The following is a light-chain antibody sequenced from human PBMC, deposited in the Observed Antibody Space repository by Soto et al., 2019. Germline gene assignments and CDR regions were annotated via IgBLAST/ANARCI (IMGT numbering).Light chain of an antibody. Sequence: DIQLTQSPSSLSSSVGDRVTITCRASQTVISYLNWYQQKPGQAPKLLIYATTHLQSGVPSRFSGSGSGTEFTLTISSLHPEDFATYFCQQNYNTPPYPLGQGTKLEIK. CDR3: QQNYNTPPYP. V-gene: IGKV1-39*01. CDR1: QTVISY. CDR2: ATT. J-gene: IGKJ2*01.